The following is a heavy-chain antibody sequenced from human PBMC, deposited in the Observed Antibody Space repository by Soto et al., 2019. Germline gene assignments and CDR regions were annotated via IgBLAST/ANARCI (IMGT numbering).Heavy chain of an antibody. Sequence: GGSLRLSCAASGFTFSSYSMNWVRQAPGKGLEWVSSISSSSSYIYYEDSVKGRFTISRDNAKNSLYLQMNSLIAEDTAVYYCARDLVNYYDSSGYYIFDYWGQGTLVTVSS. J-gene: IGHJ4*02. CDR3: ARDLVNYYDSSGYYIFDY. CDR1: GFTFSSYS. D-gene: IGHD3-22*01. V-gene: IGHV3-21*01. CDR2: ISSSSSYI.